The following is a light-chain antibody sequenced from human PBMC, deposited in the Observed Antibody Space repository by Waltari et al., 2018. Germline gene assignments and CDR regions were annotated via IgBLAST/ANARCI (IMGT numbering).Light chain of an antibody. Sequence: QSVLTQPPSVSAAPGQRGTISCSGGRSNIGNNYVSWYRQFPGTAPKLLIYENSERPSGIPGRFSGSKSGTSATLDITGLQAGDEADYYCGTWDSSLSGAVFGGGTHLTVL. CDR2: ENS. CDR3: GTWDSSLSGAV. J-gene: IGLJ7*01. CDR1: RSNIGNNY. V-gene: IGLV1-51*02.